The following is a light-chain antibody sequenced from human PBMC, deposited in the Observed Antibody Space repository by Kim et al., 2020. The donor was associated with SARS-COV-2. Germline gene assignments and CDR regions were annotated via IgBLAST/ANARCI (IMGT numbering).Light chain of an antibody. V-gene: IGLV3-19*01. CDR2: GKN. CDR3: NSRDSSGNHWV. Sequence: LGQTVRITCQGDSLRSYYASWYQQKPGQAPVLVIYGKNNRPSGIPDRFSGSSSGNTASLTITGAQAEDEADYYCNSRDSSGNHWVFGGGTQLTVL. CDR1: SLRSYY. J-gene: IGLJ3*02.